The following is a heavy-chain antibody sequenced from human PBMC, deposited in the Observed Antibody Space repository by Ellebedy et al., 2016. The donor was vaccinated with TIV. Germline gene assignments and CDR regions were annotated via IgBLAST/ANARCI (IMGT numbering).Heavy chain of an antibody. V-gene: IGHV1-69*04. D-gene: IGHD2-2*02. CDR1: GGTFSNYA. Sequence: AASVKVSCKASGGTFSNYAINWVRQAPGQGLEWMGRIIPILGITDYAQNLQGRVTMTRDTSTTTGYMELNSLRAEDTAVYYCARDSKDIVVVPAAKPGFDYWGQGTLVTVSS. CDR2: IIPILGIT. CDR3: ARDSKDIVVVPAAKPGFDY. J-gene: IGHJ4*02.